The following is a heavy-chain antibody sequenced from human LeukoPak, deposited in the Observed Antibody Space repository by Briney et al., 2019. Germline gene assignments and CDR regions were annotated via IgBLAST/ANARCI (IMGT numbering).Heavy chain of an antibody. CDR3: ARVRRIAVAGHNWFDP. CDR2: INPNSGGT. Sequence: ASVKVSCKASRYTFTGYYMHWVRQAPGQGLEWMGWINPNSGGTNYAQRFQGRVTMTRDTSISTAYMELSRLRSDDTAVYYCARVRRIAVAGHNWFDPWGQGTLVTVSS. V-gene: IGHV1-2*02. J-gene: IGHJ5*02. CDR1: RYTFTGYY. D-gene: IGHD6-19*01.